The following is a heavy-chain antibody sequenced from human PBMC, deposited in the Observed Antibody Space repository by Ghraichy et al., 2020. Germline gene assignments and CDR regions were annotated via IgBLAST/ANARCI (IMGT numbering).Heavy chain of an antibody. Sequence: SETLSLTCAVYGGSFSGYYWSWIRQPPGKGLEWIGEINHSGSTNYNPSLKSRVTISVDTSKNQFSLKLSSVTAADTAVYYCARVGCSSTNCYWSKSMTTVRPPAHGMDVWGQGTTVTVSS. CDR2: INHSGST. J-gene: IGHJ6*02. V-gene: IGHV4-34*01. D-gene: IGHD2-2*01. CDR3: ARVGCSSTNCYWSKSMTTVRPPAHGMDV. CDR1: GGSFSGYY.